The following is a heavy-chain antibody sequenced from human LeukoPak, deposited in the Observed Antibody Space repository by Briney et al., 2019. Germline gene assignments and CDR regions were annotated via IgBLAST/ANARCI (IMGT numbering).Heavy chain of an antibody. CDR2: IYTSGST. CDR3: ARFYYYGSGSYPNWFDP. D-gene: IGHD3-10*01. Sequence: SETLSLTCTVSGGSISSYRWSWIRQPAGKGLEWIGRIYTSGSTNYNPSLKSRVTMSVDTSKNQFSLKLSSVTAADTAVYYCARFYYYGSGSYPNWFDPWGQGTLVTVSS. CDR1: GGSISSYR. V-gene: IGHV4-4*07. J-gene: IGHJ5*02.